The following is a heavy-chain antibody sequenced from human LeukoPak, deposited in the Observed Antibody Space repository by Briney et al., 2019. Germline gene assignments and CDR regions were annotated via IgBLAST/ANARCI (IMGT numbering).Heavy chain of an antibody. J-gene: IGHJ4*02. D-gene: IGHD3-16*01. V-gene: IGHV4-59*01. CDR2: IYYSGST. CDR1: GGSISSYY. CDR3: ARIEGVGSIYYFDY. Sequence: KPSETLSLTCTVSGGSISSYYWSWIRQPPGKGLEWIGYIYYSGSTNYNPSLKSRVTISVDTSKNQFSLKLSSVTAADTAVYYCARIEGVGSIYYFDYWGQGTLVTVSS.